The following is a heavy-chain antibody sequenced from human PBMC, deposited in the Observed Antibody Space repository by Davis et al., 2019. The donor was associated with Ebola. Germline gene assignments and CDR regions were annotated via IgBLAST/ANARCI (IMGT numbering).Heavy chain of an antibody. Sequence: SETLSLTCTVSGGSISSSSYYWVWIRQPPGKGLEWIGSVYYSGSTYYSPSLKSRVTISIDSSKNQFSLKLNSVTAADTAVYYCASFHDYVWGSYSDYWGQGTLVTVSS. J-gene: IGHJ4*02. CDR1: GGSISSSSYY. CDR2: VYYSGST. CDR3: ASFHDYVWGSYSDY. D-gene: IGHD3-16*01. V-gene: IGHV4-39*01.